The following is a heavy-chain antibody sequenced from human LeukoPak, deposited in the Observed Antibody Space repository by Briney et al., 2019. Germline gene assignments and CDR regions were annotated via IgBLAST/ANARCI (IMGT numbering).Heavy chain of an antibody. D-gene: IGHD3-22*01. J-gene: IGHJ4*02. V-gene: IGHV3-23*01. Sequence: GGSLRLSCAASGFTFSSYAMSWVRQAPGKGLEWLSAISGSGGSTYYADSVKGRFTISRDNSKNTLYLQMNSLRAEDTAVYYCAKARRDYDSSGYYYFDYWGQGTLVTVSS. CDR2: ISGSGGST. CDR3: AKARRDYDSSGYYYFDY. CDR1: GFTFSSYA.